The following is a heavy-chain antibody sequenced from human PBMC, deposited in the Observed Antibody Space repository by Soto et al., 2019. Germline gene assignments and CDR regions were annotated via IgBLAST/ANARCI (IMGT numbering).Heavy chain of an antibody. D-gene: IGHD3-16*01. CDR1: GYTLTELS. J-gene: IGHJ4*02. V-gene: IGHV1-24*01. CDR2: FDPEDGKT. Sequence: GASVKVSCKVSGYTLTELSMHWVRQAPGKGLEWMGGFDPEDGKTTSAQKFQGRVTVTEDTSTDTAYMELSSLRSEDTAVYYCVAGGARCQQSPFAYWGRGTRVTVSS. CDR3: VAGGARCQQSPFAY.